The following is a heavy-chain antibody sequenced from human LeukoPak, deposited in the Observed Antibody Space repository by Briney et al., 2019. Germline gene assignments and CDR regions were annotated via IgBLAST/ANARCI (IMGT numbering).Heavy chain of an antibody. J-gene: IGHJ5*02. CDR2: IYPGDSET. D-gene: IGHD6-19*01. CDR1: GHNFPSYW. Sequence: GESLKISCKASGHNFPSYWIAWVRQMPGKGLEWMGTIYPGDSETRYSPSFQGHVTIPVDKTTGTAYLQWSILKASDAAMYYCATRGVAGIAVVHDAWGQRTLVTVSS. CDR3: ATRGVAGIAVVHDA. V-gene: IGHV5-51*01.